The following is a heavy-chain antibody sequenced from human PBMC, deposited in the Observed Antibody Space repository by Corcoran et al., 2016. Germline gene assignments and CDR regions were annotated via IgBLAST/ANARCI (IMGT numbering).Heavy chain of an antibody. CDR3: ARDRVVPYYYDSSGYPQRYYYYYGMDV. V-gene: IGHV4-31*03. CDR2: IYYSGST. D-gene: IGHD3-22*01. CDR1: GGSISSGGYY. J-gene: IGHJ6*02. Sequence: QVQLQESGPGLVKPSQTLSLTCTVSGGSISSGGYYWSWIRQHPGKGLEWIGYIYYSGSTYYNPSLKSRVTISVDTSKNQFSLKLSSVTAADTAVYYCARDRVVPYYYDSSGYPQRYYYYYGMDVWGQGTTVTVSS.